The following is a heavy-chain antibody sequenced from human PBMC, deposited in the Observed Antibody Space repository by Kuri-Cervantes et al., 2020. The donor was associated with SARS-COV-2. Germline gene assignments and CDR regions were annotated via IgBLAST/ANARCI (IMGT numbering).Heavy chain of an antibody. Sequence: GESLKISCKGSGYSFSSYWIAWVRQTPEKGLEWMGIIYPGDSDTRYRPTFQGQVTISADKSTNTAYLQWSSLKASDTAIYYCARLQKGSLDYWGQGSLVTVSS. CDR2: IYPGDSDT. CDR3: ARLQKGSLDY. V-gene: IGHV5-51*01. J-gene: IGHJ4*02. CDR1: GYSFSSYW.